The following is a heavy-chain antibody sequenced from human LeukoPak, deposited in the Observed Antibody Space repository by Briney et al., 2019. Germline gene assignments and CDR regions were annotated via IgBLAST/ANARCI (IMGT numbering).Heavy chain of an antibody. V-gene: IGHV3-7*05. J-gene: IGHJ4*02. CDR1: GFTFSNYW. D-gene: IGHD3-22*01. CDR3: TTAAEYNYDSSAYYQYDY. Sequence: TGGSLRLSCVASGFTFSNYWMTWVRQAPGKRLEWVANIKQDGSEKDYVDSVKGRCTISRDNAKNSLYLQMNSLRAEDTAVYYCTTAAEYNYDSSAYYQYDYWGQGTLVTVSS. CDR2: IKQDGSEK.